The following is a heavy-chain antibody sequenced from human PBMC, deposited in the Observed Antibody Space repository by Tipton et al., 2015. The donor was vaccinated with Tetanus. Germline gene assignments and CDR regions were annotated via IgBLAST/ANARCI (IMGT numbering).Heavy chain of an antibody. J-gene: IGHJ4*02. CDR1: GFIFSSYG. Sequence: SGFIFSSYGIHWVRQAPGKGLEWLAVSWYDGTDKYYADSVKGRFTISRDNSKNTLYLQMNSLRAEDTALYYCAREADCSGGSCFSGHFDTWVQGTQVTVSS. V-gene: IGHV3-33*01. D-gene: IGHD2-15*01. CDR3: AREADCSGGSCFSGHFDT. CDR2: SWYDGTDK.